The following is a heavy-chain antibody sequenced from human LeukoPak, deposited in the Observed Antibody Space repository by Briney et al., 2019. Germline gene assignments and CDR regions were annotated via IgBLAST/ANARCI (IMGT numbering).Heavy chain of an antibody. V-gene: IGHV3-74*01. Sequence: PGGSRRLSCAASAFTLSSYWMHWVRQAPRKLLGWVSRINSDVRSTRYGDSVKGRFTISRDNAKNTLYLQMNSLRAEDTAVYYCARVYDVNWGGFDYWGQGTLVTVSS. CDR2: INSDVRST. CDR1: AFTLSSYW. CDR3: ARVYDVNWGGFDY. D-gene: IGHD7-27*01. J-gene: IGHJ4*02.